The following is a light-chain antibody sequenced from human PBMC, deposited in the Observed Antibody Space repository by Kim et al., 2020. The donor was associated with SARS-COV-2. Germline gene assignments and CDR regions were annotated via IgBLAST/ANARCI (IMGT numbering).Light chain of an antibody. CDR1: QSVSSSY. V-gene: IGKV3-20*01. CDR2: GAS. CDR3: QQYGSSYT. J-gene: IGKJ2*01. Sequence: EIVLTQSPGTLSLSPGERATLSCRASQSVSSSYLARYQQKPGQAPRLLIYGASSRATGIPDRFSGSGSGTDFTFTISRLEPEEFAVYYCQQYGSSYTFGQGTKLEI.